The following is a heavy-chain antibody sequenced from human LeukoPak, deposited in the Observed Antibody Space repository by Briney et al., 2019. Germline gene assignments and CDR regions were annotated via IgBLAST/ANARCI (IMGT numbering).Heavy chain of an antibody. CDR2: ISGSGGST. CDR1: GFTFSSYA. J-gene: IGHJ4*02. D-gene: IGHD5-18*01. V-gene: IGHV3-23*01. CDR3: ANSDMGYSYGSFHY. Sequence: GGSLRLSCAASGFTFSSYAMSWVRQAPGKGLEWVSAISGSGGSTYYADSVKGRFTISRDNSKNTLYLQMNRLRAEDTAVYYCANSDMGYSYGSFHYWGQGTLVTVSS.